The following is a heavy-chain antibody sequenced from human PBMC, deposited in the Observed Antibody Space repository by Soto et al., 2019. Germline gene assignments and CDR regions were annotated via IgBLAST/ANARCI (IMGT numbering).Heavy chain of an antibody. J-gene: IGHJ4*02. D-gene: IGHD6-25*01. CDR2: ISGSVAST. V-gene: IGHV3-23*01. CDR3: AKDGDPAIDY. Sequence: EVQLLESGGGLVQPGGSLRLSCAASGFTFSSYAITWVRQAPGRGLEWVSTISGSVASTYYTDSVKGRFTISRDNSKTTLYLQMNSLRAEDTAVYYCAKDGDPAIDYWGQGTLVTVSS. CDR1: GFTFSSYA.